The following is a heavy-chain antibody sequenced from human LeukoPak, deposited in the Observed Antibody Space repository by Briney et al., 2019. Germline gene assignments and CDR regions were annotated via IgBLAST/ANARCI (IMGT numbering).Heavy chain of an antibody. J-gene: IGHJ6*03. CDR1: GFTFSSYW. D-gene: IGHD6-13*01. CDR2: INSDGTSK. V-gene: IGHV3-74*01. Sequence: GGSLRLSCVASGFTFSSYWMHWVRQAPGKGLVWISRINSDGTSKNYAGSVKGRFTISRDNAKNTLYLQMNSLRAEDTAVYYCARDLSAPPHLVTYYYYMDVWGKGATVTVSS. CDR3: ARDLSAPPHLVTYYYYMDV.